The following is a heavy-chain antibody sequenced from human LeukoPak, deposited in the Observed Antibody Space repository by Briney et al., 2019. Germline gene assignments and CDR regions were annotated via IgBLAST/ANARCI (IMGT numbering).Heavy chain of an antibody. CDR1: GGSISSGGYY. D-gene: IGHD6-13*01. J-gene: IGHJ5*02. CDR2: INHSGST. CDR3: ARGSSSKNWFGP. Sequence: SQTLSLTCTVSGGSISSGGYYWSWIRQHPGTGLEWIGEINHSGSTNYNPSLKSRVTISVDTSKNQFSLKLSSVTAADTAVYYCARGSSSKNWFGPWGQGTLVTVSS. V-gene: IGHV4-31*03.